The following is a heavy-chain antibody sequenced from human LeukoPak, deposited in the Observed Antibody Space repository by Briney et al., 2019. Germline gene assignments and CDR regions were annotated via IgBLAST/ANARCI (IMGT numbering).Heavy chain of an antibody. D-gene: IGHD5-18*01. Sequence: GGSLRLSCAASGFTFSSYWMSWVRQAPGKGLEWVANIKQDGSEKYYVDSVKGRFTISRDNAKNSLCLQMNSLRAEDTAVYYCARARLPKDTALDYWGQGTLVTVSS. V-gene: IGHV3-7*01. CDR3: ARARLPKDTALDY. CDR1: GFTFSSYW. CDR2: IKQDGSEK. J-gene: IGHJ4*02.